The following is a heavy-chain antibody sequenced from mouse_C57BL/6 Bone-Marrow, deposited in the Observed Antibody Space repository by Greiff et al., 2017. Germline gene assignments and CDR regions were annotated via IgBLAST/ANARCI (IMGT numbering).Heavy chain of an antibody. D-gene: IGHD1-1*01. V-gene: IGHV7-3*01. CDR2: IRNKANGYTT. CDR1: GFTFTDYY. J-gene: IGHJ2*01. Sequence: EVQLVESGGGLVQPGGSLSLSCAASGFTFTDYYMSWVRQPPGTALEWLGFIRNKANGYTTAYSASVQGRFTISRDNSQSILYLQMNALRAEDSATYYCARYYYGLDYWGQGTTLTVSS. CDR3: ARYYYGLDY.